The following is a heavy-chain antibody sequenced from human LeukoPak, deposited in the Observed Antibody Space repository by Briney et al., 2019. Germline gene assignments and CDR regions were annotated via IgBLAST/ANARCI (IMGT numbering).Heavy chain of an antibody. V-gene: IGHV3-49*03. J-gene: IGHJ2*01. CDR1: GFTFGDYA. D-gene: IGHD6-13*01. CDR3: TRSNWNWYFDL. Sequence: GGSLRLSCTGSGFTFGDYAMTWFRQAPGKGLEWVGFLRSKGYGGTTEYAASVKGRFTISRDDSKSIAYLQMNSLKTEDTALYYCTRSNWNWYFDLWGRGTLVTVSS. CDR2: LRSKGYGGTT.